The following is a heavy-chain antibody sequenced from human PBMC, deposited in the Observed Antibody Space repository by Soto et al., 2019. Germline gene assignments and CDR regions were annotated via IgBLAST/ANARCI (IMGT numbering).Heavy chain of an antibody. CDR3: ARGLRSRAAAGTHYYFDY. CDR1: GGSFSGYY. V-gene: IGHV4-34*01. CDR2: INHSGST. D-gene: IGHD6-13*01. Sequence: PSETLSLTCAVYGGSFSGYYWSWIRQPPGKGLEWIGEINHSGSTNYNPSLKSRVTISVDTSKNQFSLKLSSVTAADTAVYYCARGLRSRAAAGTHYYFDYWGQGTLVTVSS. J-gene: IGHJ4*02.